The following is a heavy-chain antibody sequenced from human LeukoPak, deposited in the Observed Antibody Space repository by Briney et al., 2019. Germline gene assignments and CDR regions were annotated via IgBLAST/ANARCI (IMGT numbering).Heavy chain of an antibody. Sequence: PGGSLRLSCAASRFSSSTYGMHWVRQVPGKGPVGVSRINSDGSRTIYADSVKGRFSISRDNAKNTLYLQMNSLRVDDTAVYYCARAGKTNELDYWGQGTLVTVSS. V-gene: IGHV3-74*01. J-gene: IGHJ4*02. CDR2: INSDGSRT. CDR1: RFSSSTYG. D-gene: IGHD3-10*01. CDR3: ARAGKTNELDY.